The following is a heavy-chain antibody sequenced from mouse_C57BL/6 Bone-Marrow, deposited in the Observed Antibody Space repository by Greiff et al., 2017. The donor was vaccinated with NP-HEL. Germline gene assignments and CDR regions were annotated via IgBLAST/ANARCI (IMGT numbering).Heavy chain of an antibody. J-gene: IGHJ2*01. CDR3: AKFITSLDY. CDR2: INPNNGGT. Sequence: EVQLQQSGPELVKPGASVKISCKASGYTFTDYYMNWVKQSHGKSLEWIGDINPNNGGTSYNQKFKGKATLTVDKSSSTAYMELRSLTSEDSAVYYCAKFITSLDYWGQGTTLTVSS. V-gene: IGHV1-26*01. D-gene: IGHD1-1*01. CDR1: GYTFTDYY.